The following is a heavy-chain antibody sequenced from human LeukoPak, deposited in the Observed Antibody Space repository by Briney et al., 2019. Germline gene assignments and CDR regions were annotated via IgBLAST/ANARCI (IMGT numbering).Heavy chain of an antibody. J-gene: IGHJ5*02. Sequence: SQTLSLTCTVSGGSISGYYWTWIRQPPGKGLEWVGYIYYSGSAYYNPSLKSRVAMSVDTSKNQFSLKLSSVSTADTAVYDCARAGGYGGYASTWGQGTLVTVSS. D-gene: IGHD5-12*01. CDR1: GGSISGYY. CDR3: ARAGGYGGYAST. CDR2: IYYSGSA. V-gene: IGHV4-59*01.